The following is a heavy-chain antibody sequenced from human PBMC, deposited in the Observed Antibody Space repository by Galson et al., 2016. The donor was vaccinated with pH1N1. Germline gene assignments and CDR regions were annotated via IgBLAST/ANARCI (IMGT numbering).Heavy chain of an antibody. J-gene: IGHJ4*02. Sequence: SLRLSCAASEFNFSTYWMNWVRQAPGEGLEWVANIKPDGSEIYYVDSVRGRFTISRDNAKKSVFLQMNGLRADDTAVYYCAAGRDGAGFDSWGQGTLVTVSS. CDR3: AAGRDGAGFDS. V-gene: IGHV3-7*01. D-gene: IGHD3-10*01. CDR1: EFNFSTYW. CDR2: IKPDGSEI.